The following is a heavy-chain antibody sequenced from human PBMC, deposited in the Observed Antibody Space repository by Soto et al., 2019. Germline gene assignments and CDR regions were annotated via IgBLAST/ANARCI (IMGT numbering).Heavy chain of an antibody. Sequence: QVQLLQSGPEGKKPGASVKVSCRAFGYRFTEFGISWVRQAPGQGLEWVGRSRADNSHTNYAKRHQGRVNMTTDTSPNTAYFKSMSLTSADTTVYYCARAADRFDFVWGRNDALEMWAQGTLVFVSS. D-gene: IGHD3-16*01. J-gene: IGHJ3*02. CDR3: ARAADRFDFVWGRNDALEM. CDR2: SRADNSHT. CDR1: GYRFTEFG. V-gene: IGHV1-18*01.